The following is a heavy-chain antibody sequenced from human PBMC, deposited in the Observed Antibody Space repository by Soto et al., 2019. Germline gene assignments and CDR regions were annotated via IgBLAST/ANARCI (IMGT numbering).Heavy chain of an antibody. J-gene: IGHJ6*02. V-gene: IGHV1-69*12. CDR3: ARVPQEVYALDYYYGMDV. D-gene: IGHD2-8*01. CDR1: GGTFSSYA. CDR2: IIPIFGTA. Sequence: QVQLVQSGAEVKKPGSSVKVSCKASGGTFSSYAISWVRQAPGQGLEWMGGIIPIFGTANYAQKFQGRVPITADESTSTAYMELSSLRSEDTAVYYCARVPQEVYALDYYYGMDVWGQGTTVTVSS.